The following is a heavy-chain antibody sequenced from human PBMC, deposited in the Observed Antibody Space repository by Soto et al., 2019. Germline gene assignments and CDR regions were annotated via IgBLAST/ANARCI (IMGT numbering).Heavy chain of an antibody. V-gene: IGHV4-39*01. D-gene: IGHD3-3*01. CDR1: GGSMGSSSYY. CDR3: ARQKRITVVGVAPIRGIFDY. CDR2: MDYSGRA. Sequence: QVPLQESGPGLVKPSETLSLDCSVFGGSMGSSSYYWAWIRQPLGKGLEWIGGMDYSGRAYYNSSHKCRVIRSVDRSKNKFSLQLDSVTAADTAVYSCARQKRITVVGVAPIRGIFDYWGKGDLVTVSS. J-gene: IGHJ4*02.